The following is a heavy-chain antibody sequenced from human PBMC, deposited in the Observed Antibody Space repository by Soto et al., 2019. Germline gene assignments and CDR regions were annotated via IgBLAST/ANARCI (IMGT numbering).Heavy chain of an antibody. CDR1: GFTFSSYA. D-gene: IGHD6-13*01. J-gene: IGHJ4*02. CDR2: ISYDGSNK. V-gene: IGHV3-30-3*01. CDR3: ARGRTGYSSSWFLKYFDY. Sequence: GGSLRLSCAASGFTFSSYAMHWVRQAPGKGLEWVAVISYDGSNKYYADSVKGRFTISRDNSKNTLYLQMNSLRAEDTAVYYCARGRTGYSSSWFLKYFDYWGQGTLVTVSA.